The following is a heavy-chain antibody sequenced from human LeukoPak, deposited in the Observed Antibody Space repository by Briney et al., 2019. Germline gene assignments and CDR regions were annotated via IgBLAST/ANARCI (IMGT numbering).Heavy chain of an antibody. Sequence: ASVKVSCKASGYTFTGYYMHWVRQAPGQGLEWMGRINPNSGGTNYAQKFQGRVTMTRDTSISTAYMELSRLRSDDTDVYYCARADDFWSGYHNWFDPWGQGTLVTVSS. D-gene: IGHD3-3*01. CDR1: GYTFTGYY. V-gene: IGHV1-2*05. CDR3: ARADDFWSGYHNWFDP. J-gene: IGHJ5*02. CDR2: INPNSGGT.